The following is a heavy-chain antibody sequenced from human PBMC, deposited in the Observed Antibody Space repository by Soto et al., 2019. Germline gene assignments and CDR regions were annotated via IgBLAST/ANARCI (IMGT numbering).Heavy chain of an antibody. CDR1: GFTFSNYG. CDR2: IWHDGSNK. V-gene: IGHV3-33*01. J-gene: IGHJ6*02. D-gene: IGHD2-2*01. CDR3: ARGQLKFQQDYYYGMDV. Sequence: LRLSFAASGFTFSNYGMHWVRQAPGKGLEWVAVIWHDGSNKYYADSVKGRFTISRDNSKNTLYLQMTSLRAEDTAVYYCARGQLKFQQDYYYGMDVWGQGTTV.